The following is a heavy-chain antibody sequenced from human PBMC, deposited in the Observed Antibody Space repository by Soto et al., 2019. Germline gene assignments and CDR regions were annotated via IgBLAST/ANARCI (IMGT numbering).Heavy chain of an antibody. V-gene: IGHV4-34*01. CDR3: ARARHLQWLVHYYYYGMDV. J-gene: IGHJ6*02. Sequence: SETLSLTCAVYGGSFSGYYWSWIRQPPGKGLEWIGEINHSGSTNYNPSLKSRVTISVDTSKNQFSLKLSSVTAADTAVYYCARARHLQWLVHYYYYGMDVWGQGATVTVSS. CDR1: GGSFSGYY. D-gene: IGHD6-19*01. CDR2: INHSGST.